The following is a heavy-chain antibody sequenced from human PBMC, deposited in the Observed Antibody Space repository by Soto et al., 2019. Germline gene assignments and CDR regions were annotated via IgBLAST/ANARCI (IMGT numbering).Heavy chain of an antibody. D-gene: IGHD2-2*01. J-gene: IGHJ3*02. Sequence: GASVKVSCKASGYTFTSYYMHWVRQAPGQGLDWMGIINPSGGSTSYAQKFQGRVTMTRDTSTSTVYMELSSLRSEDTAVYYCARDSPDIVLVPAALGAFDIWGQGTMVTVSS. V-gene: IGHV1-46*01. CDR2: INPSGGST. CDR1: GYTFTSYY. CDR3: ARDSPDIVLVPAALGAFDI.